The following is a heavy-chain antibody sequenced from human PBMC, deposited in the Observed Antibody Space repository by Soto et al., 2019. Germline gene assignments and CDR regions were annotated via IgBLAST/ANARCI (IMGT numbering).Heavy chain of an antibody. D-gene: IGHD4-4*01. J-gene: IGHJ4*02. CDR2: IIPIFGTA. Sequence: QVQLVQSGAEVKKPGSSVKVSCKASGGTFSSYAISWVRQATGQGLEWMGGIIPIFGTANYAQKFQGRVTITVDESTSTAYMELSSLRSEDTAVYYCARARDTVTSTWPFDYWGQGTLVTVSS. CDR1: GGTFSSYA. V-gene: IGHV1-69*01. CDR3: ARARDTVTSTWPFDY.